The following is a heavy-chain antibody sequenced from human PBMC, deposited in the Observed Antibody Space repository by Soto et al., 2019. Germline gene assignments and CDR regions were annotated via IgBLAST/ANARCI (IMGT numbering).Heavy chain of an antibody. D-gene: IGHD7-27*01. Sequence: GGSLRLSCAASGFIFSSFGMHWVRQAPGKGLEWVAHIWYDGSNTYYADSVKGRFTISRDNSRNTLYLQMNSLRAEDTAVYQRVRDLLGSGGHFDYWGQGTPVTVSS. CDR2: IWYDGSNT. V-gene: IGHV3-33*01. J-gene: IGHJ4*02. CDR1: GFIFSSFG. CDR3: VRDLLGSGGHFDY.